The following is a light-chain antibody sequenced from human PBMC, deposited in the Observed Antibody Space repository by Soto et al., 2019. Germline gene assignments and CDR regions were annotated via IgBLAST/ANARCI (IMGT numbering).Light chain of an antibody. V-gene: IGLV2-14*01. CDR2: DVI. CDR1: SSDVGGYDY. CDR3: SSYAISRDVV. Sequence: QSALTQPASVSGSPGQSITISCTGTSSDVGGYDYVSWYQQHQGKAPKLMIYDVINRPSGVSHRFSGSKSGNTASLTISGLQAEDEADYYCSSYAISRDVVFGGGTKLTVL. J-gene: IGLJ2*01.